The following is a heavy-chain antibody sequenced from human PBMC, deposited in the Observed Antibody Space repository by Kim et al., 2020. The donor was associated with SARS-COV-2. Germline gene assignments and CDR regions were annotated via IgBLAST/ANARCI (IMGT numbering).Heavy chain of an antibody. CDR3: AGGIAAAAGYYYYGMDV. Sequence: ASVKVSCKASGYTFTSYGISWVRQAPGQGLEWMGWISAYNGNTNYAQKLQGRVTMTTDTSTSTAYMELRSLRSDDTAVYYCAGGIAAAAGYYYYGMDVWGQGTTVTVSS. V-gene: IGHV1-18*01. J-gene: IGHJ6*02. CDR1: GYTFTSYG. CDR2: ISAYNGNT. D-gene: IGHD6-13*01.